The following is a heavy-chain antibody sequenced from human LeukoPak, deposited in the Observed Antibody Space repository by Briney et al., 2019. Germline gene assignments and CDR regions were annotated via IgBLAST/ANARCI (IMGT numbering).Heavy chain of an antibody. CDR2: TYYRSTWYN. J-gene: IGHJ5*02. Sequence: SQTLSLTRAISGDSVSSNSVTWNWIRQSPSRGLEWLGRTYYRSTWYNDYAVSVRGRITVNPDTSKNQFSLHLNSVTPEDTAVYYCARRLAQYDCFDPWGQGILVTVSS. CDR1: GDSVSSNSVT. D-gene: IGHD3-9*01. CDR3: ARRLAQYDCFDP. V-gene: IGHV6-1*01.